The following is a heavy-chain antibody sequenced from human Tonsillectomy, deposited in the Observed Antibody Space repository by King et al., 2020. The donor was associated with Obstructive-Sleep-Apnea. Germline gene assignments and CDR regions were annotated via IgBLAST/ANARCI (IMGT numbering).Heavy chain of an antibody. J-gene: IGHJ4*02. CDR1: GFTLVGYA. Sequence: VQLVESGGGLVRLASSWRFSFAASGFTLVGYAMHWVRQAPGKGLEGVPIFVGKSGDIGKAESVKGRLALSRDNAKSSLYLQMHRLRPEDTALYSCVKGRVHYYDGSGHGFDYWGQGTLVTVSS. CDR3: VKGRVHYYDGSGHGFDY. V-gene: IGHV3-9*01. D-gene: IGHD3-22*01. CDR2: FVGKSGDI.